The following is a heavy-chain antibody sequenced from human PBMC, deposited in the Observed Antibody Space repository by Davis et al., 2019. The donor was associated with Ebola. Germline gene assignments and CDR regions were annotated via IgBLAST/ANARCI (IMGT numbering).Heavy chain of an antibody. CDR3: ARGAPGAGIVFDY. J-gene: IGHJ4*02. D-gene: IGHD1-14*01. CDR2: IIPIFGTA. CDR1: GGTFSSYA. V-gene: IGHV1-69*13. Sequence: SVKVSCKASGGTFSSYAISWVRQAPGQGLEWMGGIIPIFGTANYAQKFQGRVTITADESTSTAYMELSSLRSEDTAVYYCARGAPGAGIVFDYWGQGTLVTVSS.